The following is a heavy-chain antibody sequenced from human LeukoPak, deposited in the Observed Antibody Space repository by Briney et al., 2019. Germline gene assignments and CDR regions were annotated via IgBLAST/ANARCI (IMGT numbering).Heavy chain of an antibody. D-gene: IGHD5-24*01. CDR1: GYTFTSYA. Sequence: GASVKVSCKASGYTFTSYAMNWVRQAPGQGLEWMGWINANTGNPTYAQGFTGRFVFSLDTSVSTAYLQISSLKAEDTAVYHCARDYQSEMATIIRGNLFDYWGQGTLVTVSS. CDR2: INANTGNP. V-gene: IGHV7-4-1*02. CDR3: ARDYQSEMATIIRGNLFDY. J-gene: IGHJ4*02.